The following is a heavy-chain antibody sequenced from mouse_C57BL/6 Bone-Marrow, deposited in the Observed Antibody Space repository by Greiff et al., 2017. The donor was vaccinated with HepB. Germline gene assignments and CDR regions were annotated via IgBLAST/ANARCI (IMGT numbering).Heavy chain of an antibody. CDR1: GYSITSGYY. V-gene: IGHV3-6*01. Sequence: EVQLQQSGPGLVKPSRSLSLTCSVPGYSITSGYYWNWIRQFPGNKLEWMGYISYDGSNNYNPSLKNRISITRDTSKNQFFLKLNSVTTEDTATYYCAREPLYYYGSSYYYYAMDYWGQGTSVTVSS. CDR2: ISYDGSN. CDR3: AREPLYYYGSSYYYYAMDY. D-gene: IGHD1-1*01. J-gene: IGHJ4*01.